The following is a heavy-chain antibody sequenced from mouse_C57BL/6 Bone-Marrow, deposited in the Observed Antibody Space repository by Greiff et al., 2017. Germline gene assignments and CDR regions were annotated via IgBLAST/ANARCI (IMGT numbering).Heavy chain of an antibody. Sequence: EVQLQQSGPELVKPGASVKISCKASGYTFTDYYMNWVKQSHGKSLEWIGDINPNNGGTSYNQKFKGKATLTVDKSSSTAYMELRSLTSEDSAVYYCARAAGYGSSSFYAMDYWGQGTSVTVSS. CDR1: GYTFTDYY. J-gene: IGHJ4*01. CDR2: INPNNGGT. CDR3: ARAAGYGSSSFYAMDY. V-gene: IGHV1-26*01. D-gene: IGHD1-1*01.